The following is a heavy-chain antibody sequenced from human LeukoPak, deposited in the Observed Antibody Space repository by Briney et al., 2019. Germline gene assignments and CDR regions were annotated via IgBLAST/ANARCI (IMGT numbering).Heavy chain of an antibody. CDR2: ISNSGST. CDR1: GGPISSGRYY. J-gene: IGHJ4*02. CDR3: AREYSGYVPYFDY. Sequence: PSETLSLTCTVSGGPISSGRYYWGWIRQPPGKGLEWIGSISNSGSTYYNPSLKSRVTISVDTSKNQFSLKLSSVTAADTAVYYCAREYSGYVPYFDYWGQGTLVTVSP. V-gene: IGHV4-39*07. D-gene: IGHD5-12*01.